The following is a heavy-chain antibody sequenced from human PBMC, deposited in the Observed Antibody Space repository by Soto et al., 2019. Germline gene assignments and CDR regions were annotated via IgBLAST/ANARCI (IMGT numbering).Heavy chain of an antibody. D-gene: IGHD3-3*01. CDR3: ARVFGRGYYYYGMGV. CDR1: GGSICNHY. Sequence: SETLSLTCTVSGGSICNHYWSWIRQPQGKRLEWIAYIDYSGRTNYNPSLKSRVTISVDTSKIHCSLKLRSVAAADTAVYFCARVFGRGYYYYGMGVWDQGTTVTIAS. V-gene: IGHV4-59*11. J-gene: IGHJ6*02. CDR2: IDYSGRT.